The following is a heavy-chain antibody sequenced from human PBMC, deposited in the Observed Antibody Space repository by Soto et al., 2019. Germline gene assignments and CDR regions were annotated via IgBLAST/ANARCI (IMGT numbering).Heavy chain of an antibody. CDR1: GFTFSSYG. CDR2: ISFDGSKE. V-gene: IGHV3-30*18. CDR3: AKSRASMVRGVVLYYGMDV. Sequence: QVQLVESGGGVVQPGRSLRLSCAASGFTFSSYGMHWVRQAPGKGLEWVTVISFDGSKEYYADPVKGRFTISRDNSKNTLYLQMNSLTIEDTAVYYCAKSRASMVRGVVLYYGMDVWGHGTTVSVSS. J-gene: IGHJ6*02. D-gene: IGHD3-10*01.